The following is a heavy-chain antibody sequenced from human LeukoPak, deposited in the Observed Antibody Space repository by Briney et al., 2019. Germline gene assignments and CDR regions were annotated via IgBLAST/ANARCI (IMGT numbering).Heavy chain of an antibody. J-gene: IGHJ4*02. D-gene: IGHD3-10*01. CDR2: INHSGST. CDR1: GGSFSGYY. CDR3: ARGPGSPIGEQEYYLHY. V-gene: IGHV4-34*01. Sequence: PSETLSLTCAVYGGSFSGYYWSWIRQPPGKGLEWIGEINHSGSTNYNPSLKSRVTLSVDTSKNQFSLKLSSVTSADTAVEYCARGPGSPIGEQEYYLHYWGEGSLVTVSS.